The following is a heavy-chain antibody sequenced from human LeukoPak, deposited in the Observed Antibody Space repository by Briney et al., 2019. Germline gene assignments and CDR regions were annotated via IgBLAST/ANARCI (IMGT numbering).Heavy chain of an antibody. CDR2: TSSSSSYI. Sequence: GGSLRLSCAGSGFTFSSYSMNWVRQAPGKGLEWVSSTSSSSSYIYYADSVKGRFTISRDNAKNSLYQQMNSLRAEDTAVYYCARDRMIDYMDVWGKGTTVTVSS. V-gene: IGHV3-21*01. CDR3: ARDRMIDYMDV. CDR1: GFTFSSYS. J-gene: IGHJ6*03. D-gene: IGHD3-22*01.